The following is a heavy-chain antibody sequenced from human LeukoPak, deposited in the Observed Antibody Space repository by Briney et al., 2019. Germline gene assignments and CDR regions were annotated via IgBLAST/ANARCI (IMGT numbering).Heavy chain of an antibody. J-gene: IGHJ3*02. CDR1: GFTFSSYG. D-gene: IGHD5-18*01. V-gene: IGHV3-30*03. Sequence: QPGRSLRLSCAASGFTFSSYGMHWVRQAPGKGLEWVAVISYDGSNKYYADSVKGRFTISRDNSKNTLYLQMNSLRAEDTAVYYCAETSGYSYLTDAFDIWGQGTMVTVSS. CDR3: AETSGYSYLTDAFDI. CDR2: ISYDGSNK.